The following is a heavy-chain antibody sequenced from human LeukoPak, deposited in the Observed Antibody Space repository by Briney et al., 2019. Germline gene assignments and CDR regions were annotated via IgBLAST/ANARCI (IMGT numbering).Heavy chain of an antibody. CDR3: ARVDYGDSFGI. Sequence: ASVTVSFKASGYTFTSYAMHWLRQAPGQRLEWMGWINAGNGNTKYSQKFQGRVTITRDTSASTAYMELSSLRSEDTAVYYCARVDYGDSFGIWGQGTMVTVSS. CDR1: GYTFTSYA. D-gene: IGHD4-17*01. J-gene: IGHJ3*02. V-gene: IGHV1-3*01. CDR2: INAGNGNT.